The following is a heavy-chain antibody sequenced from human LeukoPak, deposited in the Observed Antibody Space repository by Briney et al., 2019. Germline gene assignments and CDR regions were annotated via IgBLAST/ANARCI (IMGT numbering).Heavy chain of an antibody. V-gene: IGHV4-34*01. D-gene: IGHD2-2*01. Sequence: PSETLSLTCAVYGGSFSGYYWSWIRQPPGKGLEWIGGINHSGSTNYNPSLKSRVTISVDTSKNQFSLKLSSVTAADTAVYYCARGPPYQPLLNWGQGTLVTVSS. CDR3: ARGPPYQPLLN. CDR1: GGSFSGYY. J-gene: IGHJ4*02. CDR2: INHSGST.